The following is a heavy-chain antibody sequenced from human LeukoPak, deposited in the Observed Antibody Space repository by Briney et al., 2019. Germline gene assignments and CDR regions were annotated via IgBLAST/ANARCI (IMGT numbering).Heavy chain of an antibody. D-gene: IGHD3-16*01. CDR1: GFTFRDYA. CDR2: ISASDST. Sequence: GGSLRLSCAASGFTFRDYAMSWVRQAPGKGLEWVSTISASDSTQYGDSVKGRFTLSRHNSKNTLYLQMNSLRAEDTAVYYCARVAYDYVWGPDWFDPWGQGTLVTVSS. CDR3: ARVAYDYVWGPDWFDP. J-gene: IGHJ5*02. V-gene: IGHV3-23*01.